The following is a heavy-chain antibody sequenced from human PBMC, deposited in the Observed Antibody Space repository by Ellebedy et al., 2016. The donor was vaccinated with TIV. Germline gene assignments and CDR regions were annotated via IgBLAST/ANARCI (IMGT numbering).Heavy chain of an antibody. Sequence: AASVKVSCTASGYSFSNYGISWVRQAPGQGLEWMGWISGYNGNTKYAQKVQGRVTMTTDTSTSTAYMELRSLRSDDTAVYYCARATMVRGVNAFDIWGQGTMVTVSS. J-gene: IGHJ3*02. V-gene: IGHV1-18*01. CDR3: ARATMVRGVNAFDI. CDR1: GYSFSNYG. CDR2: ISGYNGNT. D-gene: IGHD3-10*01.